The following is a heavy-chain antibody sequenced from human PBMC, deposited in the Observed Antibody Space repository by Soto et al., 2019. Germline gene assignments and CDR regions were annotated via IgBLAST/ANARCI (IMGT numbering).Heavy chain of an antibody. CDR2: INPSGDT. CDR1: GDTFTSYY. J-gene: IGHJ4*02. D-gene: IGHD2-15*01. CDR3: ARVYCSGGGCYGIDY. V-gene: IGHV1-46*01. Sequence: QVQLVQSGAEVKKPGASVKISCKASGDTFTSYYMHWVRQAPGQGLEWMGIINPSGDTIYAQKFQGRVTMTRDTSTSTVYMELSSLRSEDTAVYYCARVYCSGGGCYGIDYWGQGTLVTVSS.